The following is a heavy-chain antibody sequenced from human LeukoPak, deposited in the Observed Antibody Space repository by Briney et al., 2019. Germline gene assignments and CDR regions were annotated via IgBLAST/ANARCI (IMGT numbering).Heavy chain of an antibody. V-gene: IGHV4-31*03. Sequence: SETLSLTCTVSGGSISSGGYYWSWIRQHPGKGLEWIGYIYYNGSTYYNPSLKSRLTISVDTSKNQFSLKLTSVTAADTAVYYCARGPHYDSSRFNYWGQGTLVTVSS. J-gene: IGHJ4*02. D-gene: IGHD3-22*01. CDR2: IYYNGST. CDR3: ARGPHYDSSRFNY. CDR1: GGSISSGGYY.